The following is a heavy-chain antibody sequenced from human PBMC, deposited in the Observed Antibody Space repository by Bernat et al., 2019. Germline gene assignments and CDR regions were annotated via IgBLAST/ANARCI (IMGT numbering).Heavy chain of an antibody. CDR3: AREQSIAAYIDY. Sequence: QVQLVESGGGVVQPGRSLRLSCAASGFTFSSYGMHWVRQAPGKGLEWVAVIWYDGSNKYYANSVKRRFTISRDNSKNTLYLQMNSLRAEDTAVYYCAREQSIAAYIDYWGQGTLVTVSS. V-gene: IGHV3-33*01. CDR2: IWYDGSNK. CDR1: GFTFSSYG. J-gene: IGHJ4*02. D-gene: IGHD6-6*01.